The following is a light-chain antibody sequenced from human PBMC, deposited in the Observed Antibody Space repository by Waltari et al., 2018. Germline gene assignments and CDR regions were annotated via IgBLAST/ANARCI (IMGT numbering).Light chain of an antibody. J-gene: IGLJ2*01. CDR1: SSDVGGDGS. Sequence: QSALTQPASVSGSPGQSITISCPGSSSDVGGDGSVSWYQDHPGQAPKVMIFDVNNRPSRVSERLSGAKSGNTASRTTCGLQAEDEASYCCSSQSNKNVGIFGGGTKLTVL. V-gene: IGLV2-14*03. CDR2: DVN. CDR3: SSQSNKNVGI.